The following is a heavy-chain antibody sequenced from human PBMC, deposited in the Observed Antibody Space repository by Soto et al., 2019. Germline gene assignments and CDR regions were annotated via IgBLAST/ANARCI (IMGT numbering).Heavy chain of an antibody. J-gene: IGHJ3*01. CDR3: ARAFFYNGRDSRGYWFEAFDY. Sequence: ASVKVCCNAYGYTFTSSGMSWVRQAPGQGLEWVGWISAHTGSSEYAQRFQGRVTMTTDRSTSTAYMELRSLRSDDTAVYYCARAFFYNGRDSRGYWFEAFDYWGPGSLVT. V-gene: IGHV1-18*01. CDR2: ISAHTGSS. D-gene: IGHD3-22*01. CDR1: GYTFTSSG.